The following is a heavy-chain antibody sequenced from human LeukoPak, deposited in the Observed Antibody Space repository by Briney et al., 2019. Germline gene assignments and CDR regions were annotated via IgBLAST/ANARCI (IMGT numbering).Heavy chain of an antibody. CDR2: IYDSGST. J-gene: IGHJ4*02. V-gene: IGHV4-59*01. CDR1: SGSISSYH. D-gene: IGHD3-3*01. Sequence: SETLSLTCTVSSGSISSYHWTWMRQAPGKGLEWIGYIYDSGSTSYNPSLKSRVTISVDTSKNQFSLKVSSVTAADTAVYYCARAWSGYSSLDYWGQGTQVTVSS. CDR3: ARAWSGYSSLDY.